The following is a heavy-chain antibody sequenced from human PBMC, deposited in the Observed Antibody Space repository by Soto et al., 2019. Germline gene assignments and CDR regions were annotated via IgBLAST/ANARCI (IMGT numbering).Heavy chain of an antibody. J-gene: IGHJ4*02. V-gene: IGHV1-18*04. D-gene: IGHD4-17*01. CDR1: GYTFSTST. CDR3: AIANYGYDDY. CDR2: IKAYSGNT. Sequence: LVQSGAEAKKPGTSVKVSCQASGYTFSTSTITWVRQAPGQGLERLGRIKAYSGNTNYAPKLQGRVTMTTDTSTSTAYLELRSLTNDDTAMYYCAIANYGYDDYWGQGTLVTVSS.